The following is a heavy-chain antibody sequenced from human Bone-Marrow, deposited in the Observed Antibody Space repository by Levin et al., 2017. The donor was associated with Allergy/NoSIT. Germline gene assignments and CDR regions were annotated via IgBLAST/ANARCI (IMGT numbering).Heavy chain of an antibody. J-gene: IGHJ4*02. CDR3: ARAPGATTPFDY. D-gene: IGHD1-1*01. Sequence: PTASVKVSCKGSGYSFTSYWIGWVRQMPGKGLEWMGIIYPGDSDTRYSPSFQGQVTISADKSISTAYLQWSSLKASDTAMYYCARAPGATTPFDYWGQGTLVTVSS. V-gene: IGHV5-51*01. CDR1: GYSFTSYW. CDR2: IYPGDSDT.